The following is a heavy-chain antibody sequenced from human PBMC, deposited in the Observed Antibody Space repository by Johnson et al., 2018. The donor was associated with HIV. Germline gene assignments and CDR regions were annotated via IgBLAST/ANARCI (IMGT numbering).Heavy chain of an antibody. Sequence: VQLVESGGGLVQPGGSLRLSCAASGFIFRSYDMHWVRQTAGKGLEWVSAIGKVSDTYYSDSVKVRFSMSRENVKNALYLQMNSLRAEDTAVYYCAREGGAAAPDAFDIWGQGTMVTVSS. CDR3: AREGGAAAPDAFDI. D-gene: IGHD2-2*01. J-gene: IGHJ3*02. CDR2: IGKVSDT. V-gene: IGHV3-13*01. CDR1: GFIFRSYD.